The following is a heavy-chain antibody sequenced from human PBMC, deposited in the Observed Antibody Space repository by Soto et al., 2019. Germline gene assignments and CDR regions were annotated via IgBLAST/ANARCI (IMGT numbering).Heavy chain of an antibody. CDR2: IKPTGGST. D-gene: IGHD6-19*01. CDR1: GYTFTSYY. Sequence: ASVKVSCKASGYTFTSYYMHWVRQAPGQGLEWMGIIKPTGGSTTYAQKFQGRVTMTRDTSTSTVYMELSSLTSEDTAVYYCARTFSDGLPSGYWGQGTLVTVS. J-gene: IGHJ4*02. V-gene: IGHV1-46*01. CDR3: ARTFSDGLPSGY.